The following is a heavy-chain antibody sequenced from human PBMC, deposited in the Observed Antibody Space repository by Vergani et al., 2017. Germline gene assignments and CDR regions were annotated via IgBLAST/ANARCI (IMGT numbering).Heavy chain of an antibody. J-gene: IGHJ4*02. Sequence: QVQLQQWGAGLLQPSETLSLTCAVYGGSFSGYYWSWIRQPPGKGLEWIGEINHSGNTNYNPSLKSRVTISVDTSKNQFSLKLSSVTAADTAVYYCARRYSSGCLGYWGQGTLVTVSS. CDR3: ARRYSSGCLGY. V-gene: IGHV4-34*01. CDR1: GGSFSGYY. CDR2: INHSGNT. D-gene: IGHD6-19*01.